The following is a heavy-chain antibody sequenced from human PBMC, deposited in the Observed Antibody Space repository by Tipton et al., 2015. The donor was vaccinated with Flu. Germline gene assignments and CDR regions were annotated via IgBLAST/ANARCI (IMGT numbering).Heavy chain of an antibody. V-gene: IGHV3-7*01. J-gene: IGHJ6*02. Sequence: SLRLSCAASGFTFSSYWMSWVRQAPGKGLEWVANIKQDGSEKYYVDSVKGRFTISRDNAKNSLYLQMNSLRAEDTAVYYCARDPTSSGIQLGLPGAGYYYGMDVWGQGTTVTVPS. D-gene: IGHD5-18*01. CDR1: GFTFSSYW. CDR3: ARDPTSSGIQLGLPGAGYYYGMDV. CDR2: IKQDGSEK.